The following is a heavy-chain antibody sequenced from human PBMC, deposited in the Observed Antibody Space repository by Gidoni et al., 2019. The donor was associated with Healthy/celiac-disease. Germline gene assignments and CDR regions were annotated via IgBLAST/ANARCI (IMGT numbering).Heavy chain of an antibody. CDR1: GFSLSTSGVG. J-gene: IGHJ4*02. V-gene: IGHV2-5*01. D-gene: IGHD3-3*01. Sequence: QITLKESGPTLVKPTQTLTLTCPFSGFSLSTSGVGVGWIRQPPGKALEWLALIYWNDDKRYSPSLKSRLTITKDTSKNQVVLTMTNMDPVDTATYYCAHRRLFGVVSPGGFDYWGQGTLVTVSS. CDR2: IYWNDDK. CDR3: AHRRLFGVVSPGGFDY.